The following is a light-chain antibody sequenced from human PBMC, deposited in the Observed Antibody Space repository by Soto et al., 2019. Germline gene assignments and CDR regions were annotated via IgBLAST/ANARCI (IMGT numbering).Light chain of an antibody. Sequence: DIQLTQSPSLVSASLGDRVTITCRASRSIRSWLAWYQQKPGKAPKLLIYDASSLQSGVPSRFSGSGSGTEFTLTISNLQPEDFATYYCQHYSTYLGTFGRGTKVDIK. V-gene: IGKV1-5*01. CDR2: DAS. CDR1: RSIRSW. J-gene: IGKJ1*01. CDR3: QHYSTYLGT.